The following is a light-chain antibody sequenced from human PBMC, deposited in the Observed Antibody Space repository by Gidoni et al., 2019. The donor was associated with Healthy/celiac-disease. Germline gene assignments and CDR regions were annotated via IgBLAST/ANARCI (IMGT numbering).Light chain of an antibody. V-gene: IGKV1-39*01. Sequence: DIQMTQSPSSLSASVGDRVTITCRASHSISSYLTWYQQKPGKAPKLLTYAASSLQSGVPSRFSGSGSGTDFTLTISRLQPEDFATYYCQQSYSTLWTFGQGTKVEIK. CDR1: HSISSY. J-gene: IGKJ1*01. CDR3: QQSYSTLWT. CDR2: AAS.